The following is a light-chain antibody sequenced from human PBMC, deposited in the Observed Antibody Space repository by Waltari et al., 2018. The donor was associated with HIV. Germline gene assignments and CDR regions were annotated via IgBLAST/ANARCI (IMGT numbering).Light chain of an antibody. J-gene: IGLJ3*02. CDR2: QDD. V-gene: IGLV3-1*01. Sequence: SYELTQPPSMSVSPGQTATIACSGPGLRSRYASWYHQKTAHSTVLVIFQDDSRPSGIPERFSGSNSDNTATLTISATQSRDEADYYCQVWDSGSVVFGGGTHLTVL. CDR1: GLRSRY. CDR3: QVWDSGSVV.